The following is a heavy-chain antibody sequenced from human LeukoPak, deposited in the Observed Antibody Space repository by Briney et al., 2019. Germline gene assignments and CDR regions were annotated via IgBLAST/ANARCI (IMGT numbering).Heavy chain of an antibody. CDR2: IYNNGDT. Sequence: PSQTLSLTCAVSGASISSGDSYWSWIRQSPGRGLEWIAYIYNNGDTFYNPSLKPRVTTSLDPSKNQFSLRLTSLTAADTAVHYCAILLTGHFDPWGQGTLVSVPS. J-gene: IGHJ5*02. CDR1: GASISSGDSY. D-gene: IGHD3-9*01. V-gene: IGHV4-30-4*01. CDR3: AILLTGHFDP.